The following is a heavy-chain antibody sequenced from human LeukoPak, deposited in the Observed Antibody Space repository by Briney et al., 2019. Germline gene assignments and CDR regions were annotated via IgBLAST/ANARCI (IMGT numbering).Heavy chain of an antibody. Sequence: GSSVKVSCKTSGGLFSSHAVNWVRQAPGQGLEWMGRIIPILGLRNYAQRFQGRVTITADKSTSTVYMDVTSLRSEDTAVYFCARGRGSRTGSNGDYLDYWGQGTLVTVSS. CDR3: ARGRGSRTGSNGDYLDY. CDR1: GGLFSSHA. D-gene: IGHD1-1*01. J-gene: IGHJ4*02. CDR2: IIPILGLR. V-gene: IGHV1-69*04.